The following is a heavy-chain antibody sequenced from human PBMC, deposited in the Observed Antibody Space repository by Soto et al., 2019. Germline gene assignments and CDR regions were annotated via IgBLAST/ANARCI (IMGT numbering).Heavy chain of an antibody. Sequence: SETLSLTCTVSGGSISNFYWSWIRQPPGKGLEWIGYVDYSGTANYNPSLKSRVSMSVDTSKNQLSLKVTSVTAADTAMYYCARDVYGRDDSSGYYYNYYYYGMDVWGQGTTVTVSS. J-gene: IGHJ6*02. D-gene: IGHD3-22*01. CDR1: GGSISNFY. CDR2: VDYSGTA. V-gene: IGHV4-59*12. CDR3: ARDVYGRDDSSGYYYNYYYYGMDV.